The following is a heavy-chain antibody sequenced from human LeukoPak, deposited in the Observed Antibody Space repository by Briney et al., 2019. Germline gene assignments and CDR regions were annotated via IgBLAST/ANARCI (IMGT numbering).Heavy chain of an antibody. V-gene: IGHV4-39*01. Sequence: PSETLSLTCTVSGGSISSSSYYCGWIRQPPGKGLEWIGSIYYSGSTYYNPSLKSRVTISVDTSKNQFSLKLSSVTAADTAVYYCARVQGSWYGDYWGQGTLVTVSS. J-gene: IGHJ4*02. CDR2: IYYSGST. CDR3: ARVQGSWYGDY. CDR1: GGSISSSSYY. D-gene: IGHD6-13*01.